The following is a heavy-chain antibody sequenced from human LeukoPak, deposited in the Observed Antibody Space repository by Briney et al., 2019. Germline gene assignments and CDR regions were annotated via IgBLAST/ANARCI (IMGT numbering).Heavy chain of an antibody. Sequence: KPSETLSLTCSVSGDSVSRSDSYWDWIRQPTGKRLEWIGTIYYSGRTYYSPSLKSRVTMSVDPSNNQFSLNLRSVTAADTAVYYCARRRYYDGSGYLEWGQGTLLSVSS. V-gene: IGHV4-39*01. J-gene: IGHJ1*01. D-gene: IGHD3-22*01. CDR3: ARRRYYDGSGYLE. CDR1: GDSVSRSDSY. CDR2: IYYSGRT.